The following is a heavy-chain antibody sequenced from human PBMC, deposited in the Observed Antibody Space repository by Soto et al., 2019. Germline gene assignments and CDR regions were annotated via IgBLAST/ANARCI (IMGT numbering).Heavy chain of an antibody. D-gene: IGHD3-3*01. CDR2: IYWDDDK. Sequence: QITLKESGPTLVKPTQTLTLTCTFSGFSLSTSGVGVGWIRQPPGKALEWLALIYWDDDKRYSPSLKSRLTITKDTSKNQEVLTMTNMDPVDTATYYCAHRRVYYDFWSGYPFDPWGQGTLVTVSS. CDR3: AHRRVYYDFWSGYPFDP. V-gene: IGHV2-5*02. J-gene: IGHJ5*02. CDR1: GFSLSTSGVG.